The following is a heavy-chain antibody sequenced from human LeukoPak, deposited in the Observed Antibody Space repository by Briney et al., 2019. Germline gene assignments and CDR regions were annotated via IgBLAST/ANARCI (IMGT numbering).Heavy chain of an antibody. J-gene: IGHJ4*02. CDR3: ASQKGSYDFDY. CDR2: IYNSGST. D-gene: IGHD1-26*01. CDR1: GASTSSGLYY. Sequence: SETLSLTCTVSGASTSSGLYYWNWFRQPAGKGLEYIGRIYNSGSTNYNPSLKSRVTISVDTPKNQFSLKLSSVTAADTAVYYCASQKGSYDFDYWGQGTLVTVSS. V-gene: IGHV4-61*02.